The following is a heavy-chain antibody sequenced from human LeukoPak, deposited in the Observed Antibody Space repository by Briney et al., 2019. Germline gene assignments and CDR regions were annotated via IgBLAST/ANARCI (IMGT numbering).Heavy chain of an antibody. Sequence: ASVKVSCKASGYTFTSYYMHWVRQAPGQGLEWMGIINPSGGSTSYAQKFQGRVTMTRDTSTTTVYMELSSLRSEDTAVYYCARSSYSSSWYYYYYGMDVWGQGTTVTVSS. V-gene: IGHV1-46*01. CDR3: ARSSYSSSWYYYYYGMDV. D-gene: IGHD6-13*01. J-gene: IGHJ6*02. CDR1: GYTFTSYY. CDR2: INPSGGST.